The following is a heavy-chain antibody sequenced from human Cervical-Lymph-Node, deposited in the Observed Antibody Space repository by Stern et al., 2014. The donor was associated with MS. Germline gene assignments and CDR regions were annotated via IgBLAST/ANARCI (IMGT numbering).Heavy chain of an antibody. J-gene: IGHJ4*02. V-gene: IGHV3-33*01. D-gene: IGHD3-22*01. Sequence: VQLVESGGGVVQPGRALRLSCAASGFTFSSYGRHWVRQAPGKGMEWVAVIWSDGSNKYYADSVKGRFTISRDNSKNTLYLQMNSLRAEDTAVYYCARDGPDSSCYYWFWDYWGQGTLVTVSS. CDR3: ARDGPDSSCYYWFWDY. CDR1: GFTFSSYG. CDR2: IWSDGSNK.